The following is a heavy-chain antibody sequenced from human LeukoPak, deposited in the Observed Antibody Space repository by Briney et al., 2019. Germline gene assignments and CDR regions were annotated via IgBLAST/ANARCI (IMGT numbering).Heavy chain of an antibody. V-gene: IGHV3-7*01. D-gene: IGHD3-10*01. J-gene: IGHJ4*02. Sequence: PGGSLKLSCVASGFPFSDFDVRWVRQAPGRGPEWVANIKEDGSETFYGDSVKGRFTISRDNAENSLNLQMNNLRPENTAMYYCARPLFGAISPGYWGQGTLVTVSS. CDR1: GFPFSDFD. CDR3: ARPLFGAISPGY. CDR2: IKEDGSET.